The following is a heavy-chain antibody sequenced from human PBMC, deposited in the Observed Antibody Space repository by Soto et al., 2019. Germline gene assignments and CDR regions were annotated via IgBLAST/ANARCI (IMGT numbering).Heavy chain of an antibody. J-gene: IGHJ6*02. V-gene: IGHV3-23*01. CDR3: AKVAGSYVGGMDV. Sequence: EVQLLESGGGLVQPGGSLRLSCAASGFTFINYAMSWVRQAPGKGLEWVSVISGSGGSTYYADSVKGRFSISRDNSKNTLYLQMSSLRAEDTAVYYCAKVAGSYVGGMDVWGQGPTVTVYS. CDR1: GFTFINYA. CDR2: ISGSGGST. D-gene: IGHD3-16*01.